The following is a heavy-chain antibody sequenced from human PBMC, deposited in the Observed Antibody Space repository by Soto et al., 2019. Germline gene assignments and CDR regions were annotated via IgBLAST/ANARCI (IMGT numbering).Heavy chain of an antibody. V-gene: IGHV3-30*18. CDR3: AKDLRLWSKDYYYYGMDV. Sequence: QVQLVESGGGVVQPGRSLRLSCAASGFTFSSYGMHWVRQAPGKGLEWVAVISYDGSKEFYADSVKGRFTISRDNSKKPLYLPMNSLRAEDTAVYYCAKDLRLWSKDYYYYGMDVWGQGTTVTVSS. CDR2: ISYDGSKE. J-gene: IGHJ6*02. D-gene: IGHD5-18*01. CDR1: GFTFSSYG.